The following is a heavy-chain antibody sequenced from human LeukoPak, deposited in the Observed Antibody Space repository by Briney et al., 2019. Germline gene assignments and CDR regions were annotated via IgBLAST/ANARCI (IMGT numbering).Heavy chain of an antibody. V-gene: IGHV4-59*01. Sequence: PSETLSLTCTVSGGSISSYYWSWIRQPPGKGLEWIGYIFYSGSTNYNPSLKSRVTISVDTSKNQFSLNLSSVTAADTAVYYCARDLATRRGYCSGGSRPPGWFDPWGQGTLVTVSS. CDR2: IFYSGST. D-gene: IGHD2-15*01. CDR3: ARDLATRRGYCSGGSRPPGWFDP. J-gene: IGHJ5*02. CDR1: GGSISSYY.